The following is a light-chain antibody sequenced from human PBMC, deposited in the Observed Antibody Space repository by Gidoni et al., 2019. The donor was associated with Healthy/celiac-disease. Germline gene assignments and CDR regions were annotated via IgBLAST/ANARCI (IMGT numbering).Light chain of an antibody. V-gene: IGKV1-9*01. J-gene: IGKJ3*01. Sequence: DIQLTQSPSFLSASGGDRVTITCRASQGISSYLAWYQQKPGKAPKLLIYAASTLQSGVPSRFSGSGSVTEFTITISSLQPEDFATYYCQQLNSYPQTFGPGTKVDIK. CDR3: QQLNSYPQT. CDR2: AAS. CDR1: QGISSY.